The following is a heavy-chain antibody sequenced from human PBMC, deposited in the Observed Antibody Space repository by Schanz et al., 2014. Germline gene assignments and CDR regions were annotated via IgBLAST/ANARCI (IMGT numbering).Heavy chain of an antibody. J-gene: IGHJ5*01. Sequence: VQLVESGGGLVQPGGSLRLSCAASGFTVTSYYMSWVRQAPGKGLEWVSVIYSGDNTYYADSVKGRFTISRDNSKNTLHLQMNSLRAEDTALYYCAKDVYRGYYSVSSDSWGQGTLVTVSS. CDR3: AKDVYRGYYSVSSDS. D-gene: IGHD5-12*01. CDR2: IYSGDNT. CDR1: GFTVTSYY. V-gene: IGHV3-66*02.